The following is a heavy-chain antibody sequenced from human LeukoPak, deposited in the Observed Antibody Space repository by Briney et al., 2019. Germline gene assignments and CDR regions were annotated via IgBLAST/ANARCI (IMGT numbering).Heavy chain of an antibody. Sequence: GGSLRLSCAASGFTFSSYWMHWVRQAPGKGLVWVSHINYDGSSTRYADSVKGRFTISRDNAKNTLYLQMNSLRAEDTAVYYCARGEVAADRWGQGTLVTVSS. D-gene: IGHD2-15*01. CDR1: GFTFSSYW. J-gene: IGHJ4*02. CDR3: ARGEVAADR. V-gene: IGHV3-74*01. CDR2: INYDGSST.